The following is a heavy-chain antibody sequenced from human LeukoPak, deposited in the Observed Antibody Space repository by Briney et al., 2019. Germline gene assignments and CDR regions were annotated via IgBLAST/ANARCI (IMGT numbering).Heavy chain of an antibody. V-gene: IGHV3-66*02. D-gene: IGHD2-2*01. CDR3: ARDQGCTSSTCRNNWFYP. Sequence: PGGSLRLSCAVSGFTVSSNYMSWVRQAPGKGLEGVSVIYSGGTTYYADSVRGRFTISRDNSMNTLYLQMNSLRAEDTALYYCARDQGCTSSTCRNNWFYPWGQGTQVTVSS. CDR1: GFTVSSNY. J-gene: IGHJ5*02. CDR2: IYSGGTT.